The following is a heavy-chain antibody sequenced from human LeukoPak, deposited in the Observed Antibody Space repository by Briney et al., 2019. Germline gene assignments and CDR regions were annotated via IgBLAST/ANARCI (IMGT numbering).Heavy chain of an antibody. CDR3: ARRFHYYGSGPIFDI. D-gene: IGHD3-10*01. Sequence: SETLSLTCAVYGGSFSGYYWSWIRQPPGKGLEWIGEINHSGSTYYNPSLKSRVTISVDTSKNQFSLKLSSVTAADTAVYYCARRFHYYGSGPIFDIWGQGTMVTVSS. CDR2: INHSGST. CDR1: GGSFSGYY. J-gene: IGHJ3*02. V-gene: IGHV4-34*01.